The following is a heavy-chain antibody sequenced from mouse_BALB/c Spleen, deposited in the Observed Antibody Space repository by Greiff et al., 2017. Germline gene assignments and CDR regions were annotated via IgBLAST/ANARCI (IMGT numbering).Heavy chain of an antibody. V-gene: IGHV1-5*01. J-gene: IGHJ4*01. D-gene: IGHD2-2*01. CDR3: TLLWLRRRGVYYAMDY. Sequence: VQLQQSGTVLARPGASVKMSCKASGYTFTSYWMHWVKQRPRQGLEWIGAIYPGNSDTSYNQKFKGKAKLTAVTSTSTAYMELSSLTNEDSAVYYCTLLWLRRRGVYYAMDYWGQGTSVTVSS. CDR1: GYTFTSYW. CDR2: IYPGNSDT.